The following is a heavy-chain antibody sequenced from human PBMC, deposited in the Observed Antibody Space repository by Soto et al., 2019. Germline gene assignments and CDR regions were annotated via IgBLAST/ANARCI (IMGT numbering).Heavy chain of an antibody. CDR2: INAGNGNT. D-gene: IGHD4-17*01. V-gene: IGHV1-3*01. J-gene: IGHJ4*02. CDR3: ARARRDYASYYFDY. Sequence: ASVKVSCKASGYTFTSYAMHWVRQAPGQRLEWMGWINAGNGNTKYSQKFQGRVTITRDTSASTAYMELSSLRSEDTAVYYCARARRDYASYYFDYWGQGTLVTVSS. CDR1: GYTFTSYA.